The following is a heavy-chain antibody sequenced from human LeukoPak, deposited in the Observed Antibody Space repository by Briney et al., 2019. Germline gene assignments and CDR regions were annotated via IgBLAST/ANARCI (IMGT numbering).Heavy chain of an antibody. Sequence: GGSLRLSCAAFGFTFTSYSMNWVRQAPGKGLEWVSTISGGGGSTYYADSVKGRFTISRDNSKNTLYLQANSLRAEDTAVYYCAKGGKWDVTPFDYWGQGTLVTVSS. D-gene: IGHD1-26*01. CDR3: AKGGKWDVTPFDY. V-gene: IGHV3-23*01. J-gene: IGHJ4*02. CDR1: GFTFTSYS. CDR2: ISGGGGST.